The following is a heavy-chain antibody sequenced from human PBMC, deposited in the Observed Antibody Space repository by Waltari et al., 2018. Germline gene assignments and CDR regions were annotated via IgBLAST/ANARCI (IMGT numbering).Heavy chain of an antibody. CDR1: GFTFSGNG. CDR3: VRHGFWKFDF. J-gene: IGHJ4*02. Sequence: EVQLVESGGGLVQPGGSLRLSCAGSGFTFSGNGMAWVRQAPGKWLEWVANIKEDGSKKNYVGPVEVRFTISRDNAKNSLYLQMNRLRGEDTALYYCVRHGFWKFDFWGQGTLVTVSS. V-gene: IGHV3-7*01. D-gene: IGHD3-3*01. CDR2: IKEDGSKK.